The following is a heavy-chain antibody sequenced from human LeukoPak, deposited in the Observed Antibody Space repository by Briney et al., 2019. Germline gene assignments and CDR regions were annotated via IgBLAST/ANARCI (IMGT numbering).Heavy chain of an antibody. CDR1: GGSISSGDYY. V-gene: IGHV4-30-4*01. J-gene: IGHJ4*02. CDR3: ARVGRQQLDRYFDY. CDR2: IYYSGST. Sequence: SETLSLTCTVSGGSISSGDYYWSWIRQPPGKGLEWIGYIYYSGSTYYNPSLKSRVTISVDTSKNQFSLKLSSVTAADTAVYYCARVGRQQLDRYFDYWGQGTLVTVSS. D-gene: IGHD6-13*01.